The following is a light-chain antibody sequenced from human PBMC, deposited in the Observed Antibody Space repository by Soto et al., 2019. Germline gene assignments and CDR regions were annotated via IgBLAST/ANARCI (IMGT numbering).Light chain of an antibody. CDR3: QQRNVWPPIT. CDR1: QSIHTS. J-gene: IGKJ5*01. Sequence: EIVMAHSPATLSVSPGEIATLSFGGIQSIHTSLAWYQQKPGQPPRLVVYDSTLRANGVPDRFGGSRSGTEFTLTINNLEPEDFAVYYCQQRNVWPPITFGQGTRLVI. CDR2: DST. V-gene: IGKV3-11*01.